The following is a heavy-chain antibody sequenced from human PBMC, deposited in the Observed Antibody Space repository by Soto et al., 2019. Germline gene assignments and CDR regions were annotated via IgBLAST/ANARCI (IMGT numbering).Heavy chain of an antibody. D-gene: IGHD6-19*01. CDR3: ARESLQWLSD. CDR2: IWHDGRNE. Sequence: QVHLVESGGGVVQPGRSLRLSCAASGFPFGTYGMHWVRQAPGKGLEWVALIWHDGRNEYYGDSVKGRFTISRDNSKNTLYLQMNSLRADDTAVYYCARESLQWLSDWGQGTLVTVSS. V-gene: IGHV3-33*01. J-gene: IGHJ4*02. CDR1: GFPFGTYG.